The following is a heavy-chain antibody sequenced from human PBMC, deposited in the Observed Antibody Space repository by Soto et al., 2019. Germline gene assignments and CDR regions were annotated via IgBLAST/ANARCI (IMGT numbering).Heavy chain of an antibody. CDR3: ARDYYDSSDRRYYYYGMDV. V-gene: IGHV4-59*01. Sequence: SETLSLTCAVYGGSFSGYYWSWIRQPPGKGLEWIGYIYYSGSTNYNPSLKSRVTISVDTSKNQFSLKLSSVTAADTAVYYCARDYYDSSDRRYYYYGMDVWGQGTTVTVSS. CDR2: IYYSGST. CDR1: GGSFSGYY. D-gene: IGHD3-22*01. J-gene: IGHJ6*02.